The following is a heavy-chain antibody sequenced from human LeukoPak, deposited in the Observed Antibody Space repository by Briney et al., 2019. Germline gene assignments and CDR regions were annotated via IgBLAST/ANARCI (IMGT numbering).Heavy chain of an antibody. CDR1: GFTFSSYG. CDR3: AKGNGYCRG. J-gene: IGHJ3*01. V-gene: IGHV3-30*18. Sequence: PGGSLRLSCAASGFTFSSYGMHWFLQAPGKGLELVAVISYDGSNKYYADSVKGRFTISRDNSKNTLYLQMNSLRAEDTTVYYCAKGNGYCRGWGQGTMVTVSS. CDR2: ISYDGSNK. D-gene: IGHD5-18*01.